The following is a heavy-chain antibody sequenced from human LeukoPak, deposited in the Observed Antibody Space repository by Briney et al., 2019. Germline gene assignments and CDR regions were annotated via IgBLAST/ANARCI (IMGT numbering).Heavy chain of an antibody. V-gene: IGHV4-39*01. CDR2: IYYSGST. CDR3: ARFRLGLGSFDY. CDR1: GGSISSSSYY. D-gene: IGHD3-16*01. Sequence: SETLSLTCTVSGGSISSSSYYWGWIRQPPGKRLEWIGSIYYSGSTYYNPSLKSRVTISVDTSKNQFSLKLSSVTAADTAVYYCARFRLGLGSFDYWGQGTLVTVSS. J-gene: IGHJ4*02.